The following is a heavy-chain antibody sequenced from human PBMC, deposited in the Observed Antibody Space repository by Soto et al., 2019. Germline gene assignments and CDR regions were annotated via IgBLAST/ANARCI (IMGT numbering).Heavy chain of an antibody. Sequence: GASVKVSCKASGYTFTSYAMHWVRQAPGQRLEWMGWINAGNGNTKYSQKFQGRVTITRDTSASTAYMELSSLRSEDTAVYYCATRASRTFPGNNYYYGMDVWGQGTTVTVSS. CDR1: GYTFTSYA. D-gene: IGHD3-16*01. J-gene: IGHJ6*02. CDR3: ATRASRTFPGNNYYYGMDV. CDR2: INAGNGNT. V-gene: IGHV1-3*01.